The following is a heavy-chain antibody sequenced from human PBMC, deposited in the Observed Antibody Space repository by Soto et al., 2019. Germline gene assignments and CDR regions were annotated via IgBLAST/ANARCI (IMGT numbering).Heavy chain of an antibody. D-gene: IGHD1-26*01. Sequence: GGSLRLSCASSGVTVSSNYMTWVRQAPGKGLEWVSLVYGGGDSYFADSVKGRFTISRDNSKNTLSLQMNSLRAEDTAVYFCARVLRSGNTGYAFDIWGQGTMVTVSS. V-gene: IGHV3-66*01. CDR2: VYGGGDS. J-gene: IGHJ3*02. CDR3: ARVLRSGNTGYAFDI. CDR1: GVTVSSNY.